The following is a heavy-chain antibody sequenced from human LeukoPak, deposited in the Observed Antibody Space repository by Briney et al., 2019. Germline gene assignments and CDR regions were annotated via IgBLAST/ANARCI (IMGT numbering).Heavy chain of an antibody. CDR3: ARQGSLGWRIDAFDI. V-gene: IGHV4-39*01. CDR1: GGSISGSSYY. Sequence: SETLSLTCTVSGGSISGSSYYWGWIRQPPGKGLEWIGSIYYSGSTYYSPSLQSRVTISVDRSKNQFSLKLSSVTAADTAVHYCARQGSLGWRIDAFDIWGQGTLVTVSS. J-gene: IGHJ3*02. D-gene: IGHD6-19*01. CDR2: IYYSGST.